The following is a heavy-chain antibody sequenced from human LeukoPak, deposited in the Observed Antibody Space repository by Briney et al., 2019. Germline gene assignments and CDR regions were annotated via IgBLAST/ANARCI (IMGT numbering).Heavy chain of an antibody. V-gene: IGHV4-4*07. CDR1: GGSISSYF. CDR2: VSTSGNI. J-gene: IGHJ5*02. Sequence: SETLSLTCTVSGGSISSYFLSWIRQPAGESLEWIGRVSTSGNINYNPSLKSRVTMSVDTSKNQFSLKLSYVTAADTAVYFCARGRLGDCSGGSCPGAVWFDPWGQGTLVTVSS. D-gene: IGHD2-15*01. CDR3: ARGRLGDCSGGSCPGAVWFDP.